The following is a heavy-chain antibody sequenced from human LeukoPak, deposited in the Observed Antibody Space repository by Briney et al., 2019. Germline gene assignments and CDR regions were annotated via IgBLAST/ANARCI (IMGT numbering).Heavy chain of an antibody. D-gene: IGHD3-10*01. V-gene: IGHV4-34*01. CDR2: INHSGST. CDR3: ARMNNTMVRGVIITHWFDP. Sequence: PSETLSLTCAVYGGSFSGYYWSWIRQPPGKGLEWIGEINHSGSTNYNPSLKSRVTISVDTSKNQFSLKLSSVTAADTAVYYCARMNNTMVRGVIITHWFDPWGQGTLVTVSS. CDR1: GGSFSGYY. J-gene: IGHJ5*02.